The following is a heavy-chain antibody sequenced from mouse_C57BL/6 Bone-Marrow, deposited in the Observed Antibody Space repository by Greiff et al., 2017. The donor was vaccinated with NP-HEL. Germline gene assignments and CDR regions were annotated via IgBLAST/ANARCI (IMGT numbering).Heavy chain of an antibody. J-gene: IGHJ2*01. Sequence: VQLQQSGAELVRPGASVKLSCKASGYTFTDYYINWVKQRPGQGLEWIARIYPGSGNTYYNEKFKGKATLTAEKSSSTAYMQLSSLTSEDSAVYFCARVDYYGSRGDDYWGQGTTLTVSS. CDR3: ARVDYYGSRGDDY. CDR1: GYTFTDYY. D-gene: IGHD1-1*01. V-gene: IGHV1-76*01. CDR2: IYPGSGNT.